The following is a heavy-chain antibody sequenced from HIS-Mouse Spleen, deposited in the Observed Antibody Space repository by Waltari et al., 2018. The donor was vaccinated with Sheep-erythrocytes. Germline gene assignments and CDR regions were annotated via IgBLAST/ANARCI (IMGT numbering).Heavy chain of an antibody. V-gene: IGHV3-21*01. D-gene: IGHD4-17*01. CDR2: ISSSSSYI. CDR3: ARFYGDFTRAFDI. CDR1: GFTFSSYS. Sequence: EVQLVESGGGLVKPGGSLRLSCAASGFTFSSYSMNWVRQAPGKGLEWVSSISSSSSYIYYADSVKGRFTISRDNAKNSLYLQMNSLRAEDTAVYYCARFYGDFTRAFDIWGQGTMVTVSS. J-gene: IGHJ3*02.